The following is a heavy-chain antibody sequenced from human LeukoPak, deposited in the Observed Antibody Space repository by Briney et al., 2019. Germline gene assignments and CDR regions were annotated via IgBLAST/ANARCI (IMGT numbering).Heavy chain of an antibody. CDR2: INPSGGST. D-gene: IGHD3-9*01. CDR3: ARGSETTYFVVGRNWFDP. Sequence: ASVKVSCKASGYTFTSYYMHWVRQAPGQGLEWMGIINPSGGSTSYAQKFQGRVTMTRDTSTSTVYMELSSLRSEDTVVYYCARGSETTYFVVGRNWFDPWGQGTLVTVSS. J-gene: IGHJ5*02. V-gene: IGHV1-46*01. CDR1: GYTFTSYY.